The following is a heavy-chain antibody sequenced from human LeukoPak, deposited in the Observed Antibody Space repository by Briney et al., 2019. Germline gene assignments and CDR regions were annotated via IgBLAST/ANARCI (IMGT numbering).Heavy chain of an antibody. CDR3: AKERGYCSSTSCSPGFDP. Sequence: GGSLRLSCAASGFTFSSYAMSWVRQAPWKGLEWVSAISGSGGSTYYADSVKGRFTISRDNSKNTLYLQMNSLRAEDTAVYYCAKERGYCSSTSCSPGFDPWGQGTLVTVSS. CDR1: GFTFSSYA. CDR2: ISGSGGST. J-gene: IGHJ5*02. V-gene: IGHV3-23*01. D-gene: IGHD2-2*01.